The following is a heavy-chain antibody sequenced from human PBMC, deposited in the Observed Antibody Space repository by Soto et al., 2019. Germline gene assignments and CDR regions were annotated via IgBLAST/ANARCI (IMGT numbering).Heavy chain of an antibody. D-gene: IGHD2-15*01. CDR3: ARRPTPLNYGMDV. Sequence: GESVKISCKGSGYSFTSYWIGWVRQMPGKGLEWMGIIYPGDSDTRYSPSFQGQVTISADKSISTAYLQWSSLKASDTAMYYCARRPTPLNYGMDVWGQGTTVTVSS. V-gene: IGHV5-51*01. CDR2: IYPGDSDT. J-gene: IGHJ6*02. CDR1: GYSFTSYW.